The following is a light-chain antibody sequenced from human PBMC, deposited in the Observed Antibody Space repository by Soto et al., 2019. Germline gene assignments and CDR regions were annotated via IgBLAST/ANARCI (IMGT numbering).Light chain of an antibody. CDR2: WAS. CDR3: QQYYSTHT. V-gene: IGKV4-1*01. CDR1: QSVLYSSNNRNY. J-gene: IGKJ4*01. Sequence: DIVMTQSPDSLAVSLGERATINCKSSQSVLYSSNNRNYLAWHQQKPGQPPKLLIYWASTRESGVPDRFSGSGSGTDFTLTISSLQAEDVAVYYCQQYYSTHTFGGGTKVEIK.